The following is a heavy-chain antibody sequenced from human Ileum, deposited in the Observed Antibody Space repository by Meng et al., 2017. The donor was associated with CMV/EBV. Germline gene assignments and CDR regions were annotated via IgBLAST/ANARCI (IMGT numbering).Heavy chain of an antibody. V-gene: IGHV3-74*01. J-gene: IGHJ4*02. Sequence: GESLKISCAASGFTFSSYWMHWVRQAPGKGLVCVSRINSDGSSTSYADSVKGRFTISRDNAKNTLYLQMNSLRAEDTAVYYCARDYDFWSGYPGSYWGQGTLVTVSS. CDR1: GFTFSSYW. CDR2: INSDGSST. CDR3: ARDYDFWSGYPGSY. D-gene: IGHD3-3*01.